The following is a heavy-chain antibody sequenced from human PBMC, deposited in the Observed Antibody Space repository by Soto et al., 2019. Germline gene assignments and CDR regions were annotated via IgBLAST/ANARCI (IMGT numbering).Heavy chain of an antibody. V-gene: IGHV4-39*01. CDR1: GCSISRGSYY. CDR2: IYYSGST. D-gene: IGHD6-13*01. Sequence: PXETLSLTCTVAGCSISRGSYYWGWIRQPPGKGLEWIGSIYYSGSTYYNPSLKSRVTISVDTSKNQFSLKLSSVTVADTAVYYCARRVGRARFDYWGQGTQVTVSS. CDR3: ARRVGRARFDY. J-gene: IGHJ4*02.